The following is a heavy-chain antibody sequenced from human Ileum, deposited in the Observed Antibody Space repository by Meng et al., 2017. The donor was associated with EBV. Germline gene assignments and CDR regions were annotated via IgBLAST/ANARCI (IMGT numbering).Heavy chain of an antibody. J-gene: IGHJ4*02. CDR1: GYSFNKFA. CDR2: INTKTGDP. CDR3: VRDGRSINLLDY. Sequence: HVQLVQSWSELKKPGASVKVSCKASGYSFNKFAINWVRQAPGQGLEWVGWINTKTGDPRYAQGFTGRFVFSLDTSVSTAYLQISSLKPEDTAVYYCVRDGRSINLLDYWGQGTLVTVSS. D-gene: IGHD2-15*01. V-gene: IGHV7-4-1*02.